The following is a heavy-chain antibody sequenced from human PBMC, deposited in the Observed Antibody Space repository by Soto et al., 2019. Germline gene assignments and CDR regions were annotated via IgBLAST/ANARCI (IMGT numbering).Heavy chain of an antibody. V-gene: IGHV3-66*01. D-gene: IGHD2-15*01. Sequence: GVSLRLSCAASGFTVSSNYMSWVRQAPGKGLEWVSVIYSGGSTYYADSVKGRFTISRDNSKNTLYLQMNSLRAEDTAVYYCARSDREDILVVVGARPGEYGIDIWGQGTTVTVSS. CDR2: IYSGGST. CDR1: GFTVSSNY. CDR3: ARSDREDILVVVGARPGEYGIDI. J-gene: IGHJ6*02.